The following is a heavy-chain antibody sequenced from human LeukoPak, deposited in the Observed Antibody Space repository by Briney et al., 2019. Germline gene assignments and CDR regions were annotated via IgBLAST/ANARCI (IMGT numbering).Heavy chain of an antibody. V-gene: IGHV4-34*01. CDR1: GESFSGYY. CDR3: ARGHPHYDFWSGYPPGWYFDL. CDR2: INHSGST. Sequence: SETLSLTCAGYGESFSGYYWSWIRQPPGKGLEWIGEINHSGSTNYNPSLKSRVTISVDTSKNQFSLKLSSVTAADTAVYYCARGHPHYDFWSGYPPGWYFDLWGRGTLVTVSS. D-gene: IGHD3-3*01. J-gene: IGHJ2*01.